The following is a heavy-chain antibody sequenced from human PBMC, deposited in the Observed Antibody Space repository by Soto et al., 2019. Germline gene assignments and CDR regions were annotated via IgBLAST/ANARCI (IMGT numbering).Heavy chain of an antibody. CDR2: IYYSGST. CDR1: GGPISSYY. V-gene: IGHV4-59*01. J-gene: IGHJ4*02. D-gene: IGHD6-19*01. Sequence: QVQLQESGPGLVKPSETLSLNCTVSGGPISSYYWSWIRQSPGKGLKWIGYIYYSGSTNYNPSLTSRVTISVDTSKNQFSLELSSVTAAYPAVYYCARGSSGWPPRLDYWGQGTLVTVSS. CDR3: ARGSSGWPPRLDY.